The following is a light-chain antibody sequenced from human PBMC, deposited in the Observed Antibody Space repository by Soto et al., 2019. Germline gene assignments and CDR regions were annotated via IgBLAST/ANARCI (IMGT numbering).Light chain of an antibody. CDR3: QQRSSWPIT. CDR2: TAS. V-gene: IGKV1-5*01. Sequence: DIQMTHSPSTLSSSVGDTVTITCRASQTISRWLAWYQQKPGKAPRLLIYTASTLESGVPSRFSASGSGTDFTLTISSLEPEDFAVYYCQQRSSWPITFGQGTRLENK. CDR1: QTISRW. J-gene: IGKJ5*01.